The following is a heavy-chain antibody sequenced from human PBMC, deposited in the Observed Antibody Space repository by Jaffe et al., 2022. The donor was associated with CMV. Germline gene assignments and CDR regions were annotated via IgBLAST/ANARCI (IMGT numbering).Heavy chain of an antibody. V-gene: IGHV4-59*01. CDR1: GGSISSYY. CDR2: IYYSGST. J-gene: IGHJ4*02. Sequence: QVQLQESGPGLVKPSETLSLTCTVSGGSISSYYWSWIRQPPGKGLEWIGYIYYSGSTNYNPSLKSRVTISVDTSKNQFSLKLSSVTAADTAVYYCASSRGSGYLYYFDYWGQGTLVTVSS. CDR3: ASSRGSGYLYYFDY. D-gene: IGHD3-22*01.